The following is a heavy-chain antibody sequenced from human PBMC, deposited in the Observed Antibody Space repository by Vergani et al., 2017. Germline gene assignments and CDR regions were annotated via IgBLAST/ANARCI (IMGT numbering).Heavy chain of an antibody. CDR2: IKPFLRTT. CDR3: ARFATVTTPVGYFDL. Sequence: QVQLVQSGAEVKKPGSSVKVSCKASERTFRGYTINWVRQAPGQGLEWVGRIKPFLRTTNYAPEFQGRVTMTADESTSTAFMELTSLTSGDTAVYYCARFATVTTPVGYFDLWGRGTLVTVSS. J-gene: IGHJ2*01. CDR1: ERTFRGYT. D-gene: IGHD4-17*01. V-gene: IGHV1-69*13.